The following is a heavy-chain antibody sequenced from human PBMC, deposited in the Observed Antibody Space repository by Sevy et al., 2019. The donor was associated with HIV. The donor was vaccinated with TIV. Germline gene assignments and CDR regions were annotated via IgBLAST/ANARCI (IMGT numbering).Heavy chain of an antibody. CDR3: ARGYGAKFDY. V-gene: IGHV4-59*01. D-gene: IGHD4-17*01. Sequence: SETLSLTCTVSGDSISSYYWSWIRQPPGKGLEWIGYIDYSGSTNYNPSLKSRVTISVDTSKNQFSLKLSYVTAADTAVYDCARGYGAKFDYWGQGTLVTVSS. CDR2: IDYSGST. CDR1: GDSISSYY. J-gene: IGHJ4*02.